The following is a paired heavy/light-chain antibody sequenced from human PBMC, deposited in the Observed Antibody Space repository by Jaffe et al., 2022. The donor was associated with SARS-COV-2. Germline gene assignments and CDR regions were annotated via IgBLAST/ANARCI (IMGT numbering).Heavy chain of an antibody. D-gene: IGHD3-22*01. V-gene: IGHV7-4-1*02. Sequence: QVQLVQSGSELKKPGASVKVSCKASGYTFTSYAMNWVRQAPGQGLEWMGWINTNTGNPTYAQGFTGRFVFSLDTSVSTAYLQISSLKAEDTAVYYCARGTPLGGATWHYYDSSGYRDFDYWGQGTLVTVSS. J-gene: IGHJ4*02. CDR1: GYTFTSYA. CDR3: ARGTPLGGATWHYYDSSGYRDFDY. CDR2: INTNTGNP.
Light chain of an antibody. V-gene: IGLV7-46*01. CDR1: TGAVTSGHY. Sequence: QAVVTQEPSLTVSPGGTVTLTCGSSTGAVTSGHYPYWFQQKPGQAPRTLIYDTSNKHSWTPARFSGSLLGGKAALTLSGAQPEDEAEYYCLLSYSGAQVFGGGTKLTVL. J-gene: IGLJ2*01. CDR3: LLSYSGAQV. CDR2: DTS.